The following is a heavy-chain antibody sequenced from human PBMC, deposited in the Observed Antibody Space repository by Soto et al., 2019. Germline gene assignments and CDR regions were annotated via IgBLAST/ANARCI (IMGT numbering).Heavy chain of an antibody. CDR3: ARFWEDGMDV. V-gene: IGHV4-38-2*01. J-gene: IGHJ6*02. CDR2: IYHSGST. CDR1: GYSISSGYY. Sequence: NPSETLSLTCAVSGYSISSGYYWGWIRQPPGKGLEWIGSIYHSGSTYYNPSLKSRVTISVDTSKNQFSLKLSSVTAADTAVYYCARFWEDGMDVWGQGTTVTVSS. D-gene: IGHD1-26*01.